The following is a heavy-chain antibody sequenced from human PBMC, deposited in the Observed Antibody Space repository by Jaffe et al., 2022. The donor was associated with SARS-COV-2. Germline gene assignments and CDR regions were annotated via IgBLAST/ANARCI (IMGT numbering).Heavy chain of an antibody. V-gene: IGHV4-34*01. CDR2: INHSGST. Sequence: QVQLQQWGAGLLKPSETLSLTCAVYGGSFSGYYWSWIRQPPGKGLEWIGEINHSGSTNYNPSLKSRVTISVDTSKNQFSLKLSSVTAADTAVYYCARVASSNWYFDLWGRGTLVTVSS. CDR3: ARVASSNWYFDL. D-gene: IGHD2-21*01. CDR1: GGSFSGYY. J-gene: IGHJ2*01.